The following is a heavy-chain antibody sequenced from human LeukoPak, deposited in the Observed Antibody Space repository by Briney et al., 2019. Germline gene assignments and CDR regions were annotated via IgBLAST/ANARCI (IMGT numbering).Heavy chain of an antibody. J-gene: IGHJ3*02. Sequence: PGGSLRLSCAASGFTFSSYAMSWVRQAPGKGLEWGSAISGSGGSTYYADSVKGRFTISRDNSKNTLYLQMNSLRAEDTAVYYCAKLSEIAAAVSDSGAAFDIWGQGTMVTVSS. CDR3: AKLSEIAAAVSDSGAAFDI. CDR2: ISGSGGST. CDR1: GFTFSSYA. D-gene: IGHD6-13*01. V-gene: IGHV3-23*01.